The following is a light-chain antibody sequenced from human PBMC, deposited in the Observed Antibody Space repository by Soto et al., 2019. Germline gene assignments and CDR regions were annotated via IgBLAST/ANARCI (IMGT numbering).Light chain of an antibody. V-gene: IGLV2-14*01. CDR1: SSDVGGYNY. J-gene: IGLJ2*01. CDR3: DSYTGTSSRVV. CDR2: EVN. Sequence: QSVLTQPASVSGSPGQSITISCTGTSSDVGGYNYVSWYQQHPGKAPKLIIYEVNNRPSGVSNRFSGSKSANTASLTISGLQAEDEADYYCDSYTGTSSRVVFGGGTQLTVL.